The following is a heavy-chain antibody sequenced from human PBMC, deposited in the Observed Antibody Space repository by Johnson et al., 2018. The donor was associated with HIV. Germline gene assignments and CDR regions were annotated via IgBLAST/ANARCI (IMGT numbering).Heavy chain of an antibody. CDR3: ARGSSGSWDAFDI. D-gene: IGHD1-26*01. Sequence: VQLVESGGGLVQPGGSLRLSCAASGFTFSSYWMHWVRQAPGKGLVWVSVLFSGGSTYYADSVKGRFTISRDNSKNTLYLQMNSLRAEDTAVYYCARGSSGSWDAFDIWGQGTMVTVSS. CDR1: GFTFSSYW. V-gene: IGHV3-66*01. J-gene: IGHJ3*02. CDR2: LFSGGST.